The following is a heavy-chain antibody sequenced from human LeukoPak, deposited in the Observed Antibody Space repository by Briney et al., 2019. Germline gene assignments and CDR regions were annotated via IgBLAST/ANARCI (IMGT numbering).Heavy chain of an antibody. J-gene: IGHJ4*02. Sequence: SETLSLACTVSGGSISSGSYYWSWIRQPAGKGLEWIGRIYTSGSTNYNPSLKSRVTISVDTSKNQFSLKLSSVTAADTAVYYCARDFSGYSSSWYGEHFDYWGQGTLVTVSS. CDR3: ARDFSGYSSSWYGEHFDY. V-gene: IGHV4-61*02. CDR1: GGSISSGSYY. CDR2: IYTSGST. D-gene: IGHD6-13*01.